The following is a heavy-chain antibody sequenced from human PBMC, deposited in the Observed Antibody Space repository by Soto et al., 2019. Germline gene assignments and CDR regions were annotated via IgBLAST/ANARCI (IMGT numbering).Heavy chain of an antibody. J-gene: IGHJ4*02. CDR1: GGSVSSGSYY. Sequence: PSETLSLTCTVSGGSVSSGSYYWSWIRQPPGKGLEWIGYIYYSGSTNYNPSLKSRVTISVDTSKNQFSLKLRSVTAADTAVYYCASKPTYYYDSSGYWGGIDYWGQGTLVTVSS. CDR2: IYYSGST. D-gene: IGHD3-22*01. CDR3: ASKPTYYYDSSGYWGGIDY. V-gene: IGHV4-61*01.